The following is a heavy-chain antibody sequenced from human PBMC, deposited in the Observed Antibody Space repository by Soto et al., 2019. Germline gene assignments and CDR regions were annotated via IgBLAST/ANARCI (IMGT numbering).Heavy chain of an antibody. CDR2: IYHSGST. CDR3: ARAHCGGDCSGGFYYYGMDV. V-gene: IGHV4-30-2*01. Sequence: SQTLSLTCAVSGGSISSGGYSWSWIRQPPGKGLEWIGYIYHSGSTYYNPSLKSRVTISVDRSKNQFSLKLSSVTAADTAVYYCARAHCGGDCSGGFYYYGMDVWGQGTTVTVSS. D-gene: IGHD2-21*02. CDR1: GGSISSGGYS. J-gene: IGHJ6*02.